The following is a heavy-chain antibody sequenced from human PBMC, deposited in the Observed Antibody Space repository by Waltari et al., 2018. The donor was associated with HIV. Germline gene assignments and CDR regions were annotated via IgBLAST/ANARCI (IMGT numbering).Heavy chain of an antibody. J-gene: IGHJ4*01. CDR1: GGSFRGYY. Sequence: QEQLQQWGAGLLKPSETLSLTCAVYGGSFRGYYLNWVRQPPGKGLELIGEINHSGTTNYNPSLKSRVTMSVDTSKRQFSLKLNSVTAADTAVYFCAYSYLTGSILHPFWGQGTLVTVSS. CDR3: AYSYLTGSILHPF. D-gene: IGHD3-9*01. V-gene: IGHV4-34*01. CDR2: INHSGTT.